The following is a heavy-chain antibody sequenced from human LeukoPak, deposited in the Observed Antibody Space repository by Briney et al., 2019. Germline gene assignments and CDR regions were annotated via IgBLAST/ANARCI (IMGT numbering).Heavy chain of an antibody. Sequence: PGGSLRLSCAASGFTFSNAWMSWVRQAPGKGLEWVGRIKSKTDGGTTDYAAPVKGRFTISRDDSKNTLYLQMNSLKTEDTAVYYCTTGGSWGSSAFDIWGQGTMVTVSS. CDR1: GFTFSNAW. CDR3: TTGGSWGSSAFDI. CDR2: IKSKTDGGTT. J-gene: IGHJ3*02. V-gene: IGHV3-15*01. D-gene: IGHD1-26*01.